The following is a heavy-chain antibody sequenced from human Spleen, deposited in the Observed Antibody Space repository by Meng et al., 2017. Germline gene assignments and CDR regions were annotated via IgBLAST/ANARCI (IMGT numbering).Heavy chain of an antibody. CDR1: GFTFNNYW. V-gene: IGHV4-34*01. CDR2: INHSGST. J-gene: IGHJ4*01. Sequence: ESLKISCIASGFTFNNYWMSWVRQAPGKGLEWIGEINHSGSTNYNPSLKSRVTISVDTSKNQFSLKLSSVTAADTAVYYCARGSMRRGYCSGGSCYPYGHDYWGHGNLVTVGS. D-gene: IGHD2-15*01. CDR3: ARGSMRRGYCSGGSCYPYGHDY.